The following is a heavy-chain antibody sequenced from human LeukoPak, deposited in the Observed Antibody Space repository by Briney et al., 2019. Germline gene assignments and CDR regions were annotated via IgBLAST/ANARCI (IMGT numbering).Heavy chain of an antibody. V-gene: IGHV4-59*01. CDR1: GGSISSYY. Sequence: SETLSLTCTVSGGSISSYYWSWIRQPPGKGLEWIVYIYYTGSTNYNPSLKSRVTISVDTSKIQFSLKLSSVTAAVTAVYYCARVGYFGSGNYYNNRGAFDYWGQGTLVTVSS. CDR3: ARVGYFGSGNYYNNRGAFDY. D-gene: IGHD3-10*01. J-gene: IGHJ4*02. CDR2: IYYTGST.